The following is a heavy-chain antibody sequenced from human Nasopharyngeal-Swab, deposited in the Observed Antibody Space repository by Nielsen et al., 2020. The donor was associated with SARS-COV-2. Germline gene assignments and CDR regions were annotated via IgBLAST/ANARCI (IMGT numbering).Heavy chain of an antibody. CDR3: ARGNAYSESYHRNDAFDI. J-gene: IGHJ3*02. V-gene: IGHV3-7*02. D-gene: IGHD1-26*01. CDR2: IKQDASER. Sequence: VRQMPGKGLEWLASIKQDASERYYVDSVKGRFTISRDNANNSLYLQMKRLRAEDTAIYYCARGNAYSESYHRNDAFDIWGQGTMVTVSS.